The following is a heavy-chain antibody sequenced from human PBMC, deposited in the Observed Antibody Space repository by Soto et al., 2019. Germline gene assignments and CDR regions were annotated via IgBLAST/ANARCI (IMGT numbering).Heavy chain of an antibody. CDR1: GFTFGDYA. CDR2: IRSKAYGGTT. V-gene: IGHV3-49*03. J-gene: IGHJ3*02. Sequence: SLRLSCTASGFTFGDYAMSWFRQAPGKGLEWVGFIRSKAYGGTTEYAASVKGRFTISRDDSKSIAYLQMNSLKTEDTAVYYCTRRFVVATASDAFDIWGQGTMVTVSS. D-gene: IGHD2-21*02. CDR3: TRRFVVATASDAFDI.